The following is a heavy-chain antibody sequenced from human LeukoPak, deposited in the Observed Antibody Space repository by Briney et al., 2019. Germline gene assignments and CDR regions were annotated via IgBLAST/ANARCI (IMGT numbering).Heavy chain of an antibody. CDR2: IHYSGGT. CDR3: ARERQGIRGASDI. D-gene: IGHD1-1*01. Sequence: SETLSLTCSVSGGSISPYYWSWIRQPPGKGLEWIAYIHYSGGTNYNPYLKTRVTESVDTSKNQFSLRLTSVTAADTAVYYCARERQGIRGASDIWGRGTMVTVSS. V-gene: IGHV4-59*08. J-gene: IGHJ3*02. CDR1: GGSISPYY.